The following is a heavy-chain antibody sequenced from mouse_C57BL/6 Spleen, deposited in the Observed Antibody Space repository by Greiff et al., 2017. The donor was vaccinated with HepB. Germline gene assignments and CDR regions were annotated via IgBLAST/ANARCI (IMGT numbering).Heavy chain of an antibody. CDR1: GFSLTSYA. V-gene: IGHV2-9-1*01. J-gene: IGHJ1*03. CDR2: IWTGGGT. CDR3: AGNAYYSNSPYWYFDV. D-gene: IGHD2-5*01. Sequence: QVQLKESGPGLVAPSQSLSITCTASGFSLTSYAISWVRQPPGKGLEWLGVIWTGGGTNYNSALKSRLSISTDNSKSHVFLKMNSLQTADTARYYCAGNAYYSNSPYWYFDVWGTGTTVTVSS.